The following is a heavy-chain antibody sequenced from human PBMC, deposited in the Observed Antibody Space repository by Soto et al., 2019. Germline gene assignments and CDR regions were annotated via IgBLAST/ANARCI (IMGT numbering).Heavy chain of an antibody. V-gene: IGHV4-39*01. CDR2: IYYSGST. Sequence: QLQLQESGPGLVKPSETLSLTCTVSGGSISSSSYYWGWIRQPPGKGLEWIGSIYYSGSTYYNPSLKSRVTISVDTSKNQFSLKLSSVTAADTAVYYCASPRITMVRGVIIMIDYWGQGTLVTVSS. CDR1: GGSISSSSYY. CDR3: ASPRITMVRGVIIMIDY. J-gene: IGHJ4*02. D-gene: IGHD3-10*01.